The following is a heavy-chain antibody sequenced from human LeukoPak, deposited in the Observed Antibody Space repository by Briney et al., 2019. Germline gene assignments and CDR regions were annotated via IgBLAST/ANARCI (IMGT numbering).Heavy chain of an antibody. CDR1: GFTFSSYW. CDR3: VRDVARRDYGVANAFDI. CDR2: INIDGTNT. J-gene: IGHJ3*02. V-gene: IGHV3-74*01. Sequence: QSGGSLRLSCAASGFTFSSYWVHWVRQAPGKGLVWVSRINIDGTNTRYADSVKGRFTISRDNAKNTLYLQMNSLRAEDTAVYYCVRDVARRDYGVANAFDIWGQGTVVTVSS. D-gene: IGHD3-16*01.